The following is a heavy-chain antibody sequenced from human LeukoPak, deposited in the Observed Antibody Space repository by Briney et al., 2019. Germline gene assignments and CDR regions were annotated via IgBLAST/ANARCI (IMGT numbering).Heavy chain of an antibody. D-gene: IGHD1-26*01. V-gene: IGHV4-34*01. CDR2: INHSGST. CDR3: ARLREGFDY. Sequence: KSSETLSLTCAVYGGSFSGYYWSWIRQPPGKGLEWIGEINHSGSTNYNPSLKSRVTISVDTSKNQFSLKLSSVTAADTAVYYCARLREGFDYWGQGTLVTVSS. J-gene: IGHJ4*02. CDR1: GGSFSGYY.